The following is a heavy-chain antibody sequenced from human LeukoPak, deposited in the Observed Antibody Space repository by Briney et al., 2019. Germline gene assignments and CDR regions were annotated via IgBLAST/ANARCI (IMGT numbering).Heavy chain of an antibody. CDR3: AKETQWALDS. J-gene: IGHJ4*02. CDR1: GFTFDDYA. CDR2: ISWNSDSI. D-gene: IGHD1-26*01. Sequence: GRSLRLSCAASGFTFDDYAMHWVRQAPGKGLEWVSGISWNSDSIGYADSVKGRFTISRDNAKNSLYLQMNSLRAEDTALYYCAKETQWALDSWGQGTLVTVSS. V-gene: IGHV3-9*01.